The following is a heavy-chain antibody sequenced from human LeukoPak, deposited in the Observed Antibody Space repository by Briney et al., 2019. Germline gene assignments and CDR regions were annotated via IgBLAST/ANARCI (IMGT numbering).Heavy chain of an antibody. D-gene: IGHD1-26*01. Sequence: PSETLSLTCTVSGGSVSSGSYYWGWIRQPPGKGLEWIGYIYYSGNTNYNPSLKSRVTISVDTSKNQFSLKLSSVTAADTAVYYCARVESSVVGAHFDYWGQGTLVTVSS. CDR3: ARVESSVVGAHFDY. V-gene: IGHV4-61*01. CDR2: IYYSGNT. CDR1: GGSVSSGSYY. J-gene: IGHJ4*02.